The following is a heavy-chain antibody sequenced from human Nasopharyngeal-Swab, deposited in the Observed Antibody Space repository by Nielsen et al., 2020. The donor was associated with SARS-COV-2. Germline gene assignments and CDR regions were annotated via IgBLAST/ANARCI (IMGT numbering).Heavy chain of an antibody. J-gene: IGHJ5*02. CDR2: ISSTTPYI. Sequence: GGSLRLSCVASGFTFSGYTVNWVRQAPGKGLEWISSISSTTPYICYADSVKGRFTISRDNAKNSLYLQMNFLRVEDTAMYYCARDTGGPPNYFDPWGQGTLVTVSS. CDR3: ARDTGGPPNYFDP. V-gene: IGHV3-21*01. CDR1: GFTFSGYT. D-gene: IGHD1-7*01.